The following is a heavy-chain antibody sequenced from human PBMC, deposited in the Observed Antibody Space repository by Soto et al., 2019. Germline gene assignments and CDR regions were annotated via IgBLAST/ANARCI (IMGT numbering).Heavy chain of an antibody. D-gene: IGHD3-9*01. J-gene: IGHJ5*02. Sequence: EVQLLESGGGLVQPGGSLRLSCAASGFTFSSYAMSWVRQAPGKGLEWVSATSGSGGSTYYADSVKGRFTISRDNSKNTLYLQMNSLRAEDTAVYYCAKDQNVLRYFDWLFSFDPWGQGTLVTVSS. CDR3: AKDQNVLRYFDWLFSFDP. CDR2: TSGSGGST. CDR1: GFTFSSYA. V-gene: IGHV3-23*01.